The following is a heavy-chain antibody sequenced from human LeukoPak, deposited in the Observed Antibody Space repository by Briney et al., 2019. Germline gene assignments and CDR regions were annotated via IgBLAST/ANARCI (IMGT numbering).Heavy chain of an antibody. Sequence: ASVKVSCKASDSTFTSYGISWLRQAPGQGLEGMGWISTYSGKTNYPHNLQGRVTMTTDTYNSKAYMELRRLRSDDTAVYYCARDPCSSTSCPNNWFDPWGQGTRVTVSS. D-gene: IGHD2-2*01. CDR1: DSTFTSYG. CDR2: ISTYSGKT. J-gene: IGHJ5*02. CDR3: ARDPCSSTSCPNNWFDP. V-gene: IGHV1-18*01.